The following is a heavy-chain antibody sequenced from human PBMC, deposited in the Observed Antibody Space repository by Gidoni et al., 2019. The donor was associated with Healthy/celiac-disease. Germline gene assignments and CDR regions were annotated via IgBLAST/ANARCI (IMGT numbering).Heavy chain of an antibody. J-gene: IGHJ4*02. Sequence: KGLEWMGIIYPGDSDTRYSPSFQGQVTISADKSISTAYLQWSSLKASDTAMYYCARGGRDGYNFPILIDYWGQGTLVTVSS. D-gene: IGHD5-12*01. V-gene: IGHV5-51*01. CDR3: ARGGRDGYNFPILIDY. CDR2: IYPGDSDT.